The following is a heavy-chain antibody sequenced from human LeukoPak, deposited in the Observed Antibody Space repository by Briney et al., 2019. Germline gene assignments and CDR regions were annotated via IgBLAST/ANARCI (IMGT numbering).Heavy chain of an antibody. Sequence: PGGSLRLSCAASGFTFSSYAMHWVRQAPGKGLEWVAVISYDGSNKYYADSVKGRFTISRDNSKNTLYLQMNSLRAEDTAVYYCAKGYYDSSGYPYYFDYWGQGTLVTVSS. CDR1: GFTFSSYA. CDR3: AKGYYDSSGYPYYFDY. CDR2: ISYDGSNK. V-gene: IGHV3-30*04. J-gene: IGHJ4*02. D-gene: IGHD3-22*01.